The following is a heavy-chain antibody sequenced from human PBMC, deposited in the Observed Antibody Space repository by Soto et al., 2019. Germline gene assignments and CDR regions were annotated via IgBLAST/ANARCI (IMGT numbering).Heavy chain of an antibody. J-gene: IGHJ4*02. CDR2: IYYSGST. D-gene: IGHD5-12*01. CDR1: GGSSGSYY. Sequence: SDTLSLTCTVSGGSSGSYYWSWIRQPPGKGLEWIGYIYYSGSTNYNPSLKSRVTISVDTSKNQFSLKLSSVTAADTAVYYRARQDVSGYDSRFDYWGQGTLVTVSS. V-gene: IGHV4-59*08. CDR3: ARQDVSGYDSRFDY.